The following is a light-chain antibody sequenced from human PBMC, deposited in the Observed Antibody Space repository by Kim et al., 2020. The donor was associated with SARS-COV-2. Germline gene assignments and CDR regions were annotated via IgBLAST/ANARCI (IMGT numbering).Light chain of an antibody. J-gene: IGKJ1*01. CDR1: QSISTW. CDR2: DAS. Sequence: GDRVTITCRASQSISTWLAWYQQRPGKAPKSLIYDASSLQSGVPSRFSGSGSGTEFTLTISSLQTDDIATYYCQQYKTFPWTFGQGTKVDIK. CDR3: QQYKTFPWT. V-gene: IGKV1-5*01.